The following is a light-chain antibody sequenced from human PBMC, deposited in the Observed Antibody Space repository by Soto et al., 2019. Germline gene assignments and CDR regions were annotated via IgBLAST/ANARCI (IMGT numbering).Light chain of an antibody. J-gene: IGLJ3*02. V-gene: IGLV1-44*01. CDR3: ATWEDSLYGPV. CDR2: RND. CDR1: SSNIGSDP. Sequence: QSVLTQPPSASGTHGQRVIISCSGSSSNIGSDPVQWYQQFPGTAPKLLIYRNDQRASGVPDRFSGSKSGTSASLAISGLQSEDEADYHCATWEDSLYGPVFGGGTKLTVL.